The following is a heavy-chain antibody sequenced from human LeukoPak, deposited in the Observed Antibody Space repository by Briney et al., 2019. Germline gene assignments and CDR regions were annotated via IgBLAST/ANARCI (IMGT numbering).Heavy chain of an antibody. CDR3: ARDDFGNLAVDY. CDR2: INWNGDST. D-gene: IGHD3-3*01. V-gene: IGHV3-20*04. CDR1: GFTFDDYG. Sequence: PGGSLRLSCAASGFTFDDYGMSWVRQVPGKGLEWVSGINWNGDSTGYADSVKGRFTISRDNAKNSLYLQLDSLRAEDTALYYCARDDFGNLAVDYWGQGTLVTVSS. J-gene: IGHJ4*02.